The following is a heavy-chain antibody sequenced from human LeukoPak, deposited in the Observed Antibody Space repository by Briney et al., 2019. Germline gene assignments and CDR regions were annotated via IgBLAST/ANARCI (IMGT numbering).Heavy chain of an antibody. D-gene: IGHD2-15*01. Sequence: GSLRLSCAASGFTFNSYAVHWVRQAPGKGLEWVAVISYDGSISFYAASVKGRFTISRDNSKNTLYPQVNGLRAEESALCLRMRVSRYCSGSSCYFDYFFYYWGQGTLVTVSS. J-gene: IGHJ4*02. CDR3: MRVSRYCSGSSCYFDYFFYY. V-gene: IGHV3-30-3*01. CDR2: ISYDGSIS. CDR1: GFTFNSYA.